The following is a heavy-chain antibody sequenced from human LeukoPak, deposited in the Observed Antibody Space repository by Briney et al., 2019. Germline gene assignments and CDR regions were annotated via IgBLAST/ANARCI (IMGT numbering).Heavy chain of an antibody. Sequence: GALRLSCAASGFTFSSYAMHWVRQAPGKGLEWVAVISYDGSNKYYADSVKGRFTISRDNSKNTLYLQMNSLRAEDTAVYYCARDEGIAAADYWGQGTLVTVSS. V-gene: IGHV3-30-3*01. CDR2: ISYDGSNK. D-gene: IGHD6-13*01. CDR1: GFTFSSYA. J-gene: IGHJ4*02. CDR3: ARDEGIAAADY.